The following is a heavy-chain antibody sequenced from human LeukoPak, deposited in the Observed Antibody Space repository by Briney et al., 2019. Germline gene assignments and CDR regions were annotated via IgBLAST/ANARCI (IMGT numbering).Heavy chain of an antibody. Sequence: GGSLRLSCAASGFNFRSYTMNWVRQAPGKGLEWVSSISGSSSYMYYADSLKGRSTISRDNAKKSLYLQMNSLRAEDTAVYYCARDLGSSPPNWGQGTLVTVSS. D-gene: IGHD2-15*01. CDR2: ISGSSSYM. J-gene: IGHJ4*02. CDR1: GFNFRSYT. V-gene: IGHV3-21*01. CDR3: ARDLGSSPPN.